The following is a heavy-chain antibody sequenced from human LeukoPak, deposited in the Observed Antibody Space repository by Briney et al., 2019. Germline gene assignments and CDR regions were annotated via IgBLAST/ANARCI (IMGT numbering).Heavy chain of an antibody. J-gene: IGHJ3*02. CDR3: ARRFVVVPAALNWNYANDAFDI. Sequence: SEALSLTCTVSGGSISSYYWSWIRQPPGKGLEWIGYIYYSGSTNYNPSLKSRVTISVDTSKNQFSLKLSSVTAADTAVYYCARRFVVVPAALNWNYANDAFDIWGQGTMVTVSS. V-gene: IGHV4-59*08. CDR2: IYYSGST. D-gene: IGHD2-2*01. CDR1: GGSISSYY.